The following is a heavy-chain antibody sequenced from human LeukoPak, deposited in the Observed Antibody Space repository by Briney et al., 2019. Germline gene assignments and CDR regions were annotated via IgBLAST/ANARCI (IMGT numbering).Heavy chain of an antibody. CDR3: AKRAGQYGMDV. J-gene: IGHJ6*02. CDR1: GFTFSSYG. D-gene: IGHD4/OR15-4a*01. V-gene: IGHV3-30*18. CDR2: VSYDGGNK. Sequence: GGSLRLPCAASGFTFSSYGIHWVRQAPGKGLEWVAVVSYDGGNKYYADSAKGRFTISRDNSQNTVYLQMNSLRAEDTAVYYCAKRAGQYGMDVWGQGTTVTVSS.